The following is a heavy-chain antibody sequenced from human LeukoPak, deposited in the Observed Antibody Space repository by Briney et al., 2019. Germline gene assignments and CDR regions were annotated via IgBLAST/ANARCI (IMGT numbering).Heavy chain of an antibody. CDR3: ARDRRDGYNLYYFDC. D-gene: IGHD5-24*01. CDR2: IYYSGST. CDR1: GGSISRYY. J-gene: IGHJ4*02. Sequence: SETLSLTCTVSGGSISRYYWSWIRQPPGKGLEWIGYIYYSGSTNYNPSLKSRVTISVDTSKNQFSLKLSSVTAADTAVYYCARDRRDGYNLYYFDCWGQGTLVTASS. V-gene: IGHV4-59*01.